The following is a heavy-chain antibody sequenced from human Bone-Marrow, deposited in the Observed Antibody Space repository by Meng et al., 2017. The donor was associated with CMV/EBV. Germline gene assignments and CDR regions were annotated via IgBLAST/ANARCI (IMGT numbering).Heavy chain of an antibody. Sequence: SETLSLTCTVSGGSVRTGSYYWSWIRQPPGKGLEWIGKLRYSGSTNYNPSLKSRVTISVDTSKNQFSLRLSSVTAADTAVYYCARVRVGAYCGGDCYLFDYWGQGTLVTVPS. CDR2: LRYSGST. CDR3: ARVRVGAYCGGDCYLFDY. CDR1: GGSVRTGSYY. V-gene: IGHV4-61*01. D-gene: IGHD2-21*01. J-gene: IGHJ4*02.